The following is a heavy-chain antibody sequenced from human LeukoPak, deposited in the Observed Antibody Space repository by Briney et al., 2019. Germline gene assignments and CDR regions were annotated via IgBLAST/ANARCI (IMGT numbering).Heavy chain of an antibody. CDR1: GFTFSGSA. CDR2: IRSKANSYAT. D-gene: IGHD1-1*01. J-gene: IGHJ4*02. CDR3: TSPGLTNDY. V-gene: IGHV3-73*01. Sequence: GGSLRLSCAASGFTFSGSAMHWVRQASGKGLEWVGRIRSKANSYATAYAASVKGRFTISRDDSKNTAYLQMNSLKTEDTAVYYCTSPGLTNDYWGQGTLVTVSS.